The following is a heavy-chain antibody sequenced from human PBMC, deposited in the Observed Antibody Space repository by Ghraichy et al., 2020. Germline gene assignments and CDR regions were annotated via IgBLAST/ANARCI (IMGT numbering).Heavy chain of an antibody. D-gene: IGHD2/OR15-2a*01. CDR1: GYTFTNYD. Sequence: ASVKVSCKASGYTFTNYDINWVRQATGQGLEWMGWMFANSGDTGYAQNFQGRITMTRDTSISTAYMELSSLRSEDTAVYYCARAPHGGGFETFGFWGQVTLVPVSS. CDR3: ARAPHGGGFETFGF. J-gene: IGHJ4*02. V-gene: IGHV1-8*01. CDR2: MFANSGDT.